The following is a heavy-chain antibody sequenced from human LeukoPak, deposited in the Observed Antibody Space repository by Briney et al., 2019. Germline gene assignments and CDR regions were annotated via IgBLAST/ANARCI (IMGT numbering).Heavy chain of an antibody. CDR3: ARDLWELLSQKYYYYGMDV. V-gene: IGHV3-9*01. Sequence: GGSLRLSCAASGFTFDDYAMHWVRQAPGKGLEWVSGISWNSGSIGYADSVKGRFTISRDNAKNSLYLQMNSLRAEDTAVYYCARDLWELLSQKYYYYGMDVWGQGTTVTVSS. J-gene: IGHJ6*02. CDR2: ISWNSGSI. D-gene: IGHD3-10*01. CDR1: GFTFDDYA.